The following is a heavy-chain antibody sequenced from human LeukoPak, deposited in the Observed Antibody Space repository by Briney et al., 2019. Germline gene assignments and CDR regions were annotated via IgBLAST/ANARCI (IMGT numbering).Heavy chain of an antibody. CDR2: ISYDGSNK. Sequence: GGSLRLSCAASGFTFSSYAMHWVRQAPGKGLEWVAVISYDGSNKYYADSVKGRFTISRDNSKNTLYLQTNSLRAEDTAVYYCARGQIWYFDLWGRGTLVTVSS. CDR1: GFTFSSYA. V-gene: IGHV3-30-3*01. J-gene: IGHJ2*01. CDR3: ARGQIWYFDL.